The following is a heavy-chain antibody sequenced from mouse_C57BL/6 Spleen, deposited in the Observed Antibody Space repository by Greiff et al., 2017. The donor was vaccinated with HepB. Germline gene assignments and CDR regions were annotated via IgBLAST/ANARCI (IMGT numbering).Heavy chain of an antibody. D-gene: IGHD4-1*01. Sequence: EVQVVESGGGLVKPGGSLKLSCAASGFTFSSYAMSWVRQTPEKRLEWVATISDGGSYTYYPDNVKGRFTISRDNAKNNLYLQMSHLKSEDTAMYYCAREELGLGYFDVWGTGTTVTVSS. CDR1: GFTFSSYA. CDR2: ISDGGSYT. V-gene: IGHV5-4*01. J-gene: IGHJ1*03. CDR3: AREELGLGYFDV.